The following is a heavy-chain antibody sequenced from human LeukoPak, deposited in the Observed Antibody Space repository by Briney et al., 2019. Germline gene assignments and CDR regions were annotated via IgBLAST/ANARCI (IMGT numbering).Heavy chain of an antibody. J-gene: IGHJ4*02. D-gene: IGHD5-12*01. V-gene: IGHV3-23*01. CDR3: ARGFSGYDWDMFDY. CDR2: ISSSGGSR. CDR1: GFTFRRYV. Sequence: GGSLRLSCAASGFTFRRYVMGWVRQAPGKGLEWVSSISSSGGSRYYADSVKGRVTISRDNSNNTLYVQMNSLRGDDTAAYYCARGFSGYDWDMFDYWGQGSLVTVSS.